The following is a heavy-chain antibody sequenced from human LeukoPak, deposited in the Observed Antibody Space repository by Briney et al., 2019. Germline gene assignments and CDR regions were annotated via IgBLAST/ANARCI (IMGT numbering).Heavy chain of an antibody. CDR3: AELGITMIGGV. CDR1: GLTFSDYY. CDR2: ISSSGNTI. Sequence: NPGGSPRLSCAASGLTFSDYYMSWIRQAPGKGLEWVSYISSSGNTIYYADSVKGRFTISRDNAKNSLYLQMNSLRAEDTAVYYCAELGITMIGGVWGKGTTVTISS. D-gene: IGHD3-10*02. J-gene: IGHJ6*04. V-gene: IGHV3-11*04.